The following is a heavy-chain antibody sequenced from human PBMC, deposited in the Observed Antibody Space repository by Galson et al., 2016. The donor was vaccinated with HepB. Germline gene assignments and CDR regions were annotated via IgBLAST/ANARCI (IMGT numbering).Heavy chain of an antibody. D-gene: IGHD6-19*01. CDR3: AKEFGGLYSH. J-gene: IGHJ4*02. CDR2: IYHSGST. Sequence: SETLSLTCIVSGHSVISTTYYWTWFRQPPGKGLEWIGQIYHSGSTNYNPSLKSRVTISVDKSNNQFSLKLSSVTAADTALYFCAKEFGGLYSHWGQGTLVTVSS. V-gene: IGHV4-61*01. CDR1: GHSVISTTYY.